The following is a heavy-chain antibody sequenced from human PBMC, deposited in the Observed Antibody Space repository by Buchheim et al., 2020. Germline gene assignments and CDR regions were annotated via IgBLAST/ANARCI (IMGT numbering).Heavy chain of an antibody. J-gene: IGHJ4*02. CDR3: AREIVPAYYFDY. D-gene: IGHD6-6*01. CDR2: IYYSGTT. V-gene: IGHV4-59*01. CDR1: GGSISGNY. Sequence: QVQLQESGPVLVKPSETLSLTCTVPGGSISGNYWSWVRQPPGKGLEWIGYIYYSGTTNYNPSLKSRVTISVDTSKNQFSLKLSSVTAADTAVYYCAREIVPAYYFDYWGQGT.